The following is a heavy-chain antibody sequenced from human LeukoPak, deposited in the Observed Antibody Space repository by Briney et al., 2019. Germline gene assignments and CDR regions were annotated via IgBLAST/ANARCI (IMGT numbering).Heavy chain of an antibody. CDR2: ISDDGGNK. D-gene: IGHD3-10*01. CDR1: GFTFSSYS. CDR3: AKVFEVRGARRPKDY. V-gene: IGHV3-30*18. J-gene: IGHJ4*02. Sequence: GSSLRLSCAASGFTFSSYSMNWVRQAPGKGLEWVALISDDGGNKFYADSVRDRFTISRDNSKNTLFLQMNSLRIEDTAVYYCAKVFEVRGARRPKDYWGQGTLVIVSS.